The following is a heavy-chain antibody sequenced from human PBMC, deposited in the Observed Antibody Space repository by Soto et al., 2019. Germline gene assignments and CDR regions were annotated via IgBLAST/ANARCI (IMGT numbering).Heavy chain of an antibody. CDR2: IIPIFGTA. J-gene: IGHJ4*02. V-gene: IGHV1-69*01. D-gene: IGHD3-10*01. CDR3: AVEKGSGSYYRAFDY. Sequence: PQQGLEWMGWIIPIFGTANYAQKFQGRVTITADESTSTAYMELSSLRSEDTAVYYCAVEKGSGSYYRAFDYWGQGTLVTVSS.